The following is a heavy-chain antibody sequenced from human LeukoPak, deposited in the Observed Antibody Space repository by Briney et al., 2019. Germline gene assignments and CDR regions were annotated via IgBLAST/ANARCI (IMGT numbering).Heavy chain of an antibody. CDR1: GGSIGSSSYY. D-gene: IGHD3-22*01. J-gene: IGHJ4*02. V-gene: IGHV4-39*07. Sequence: PSETLSLTCTVSGGSIGSSSYYWGWIRQPPGKGLEWIGIIYYSGTTYYNPSLKSRVTISVDTSKNQFSLKLSSVTAADTAIYYCARAPLYHYDSSGYLFDYWGQGTLVTVSS. CDR3: ARAPLYHYDSSGYLFDY. CDR2: IYYSGTT.